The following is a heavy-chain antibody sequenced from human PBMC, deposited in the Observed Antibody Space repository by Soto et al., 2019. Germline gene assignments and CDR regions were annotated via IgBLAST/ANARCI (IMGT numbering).Heavy chain of an antibody. D-gene: IGHD6-25*01. CDR3: ARGREMAQRGSDFDY. Sequence: QVQLVQSGAEVKKPGASVKVSCKASGYTFTSYYMHWVRQAPGQGLEWMGIINPGGGSTSYAQKFQGRVTMTRDTSTSTVYVELSSLRSEDTAVYYCARGREMAQRGSDFDYWGQGTLVTVSS. CDR2: INPGGGST. J-gene: IGHJ4*02. V-gene: IGHV1-46*01. CDR1: GYTFTSYY.